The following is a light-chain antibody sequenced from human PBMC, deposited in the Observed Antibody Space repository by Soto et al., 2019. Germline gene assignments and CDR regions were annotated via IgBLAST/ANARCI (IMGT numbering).Light chain of an antibody. Sequence: NFMLTQPHSVSESPGKTVTISCTRSSGSIASNYVQWYQQCPGSAPTTVIYEDNQRPSGVPDRFSGSIDSSSNSASLTISGLKTEDEADYYCQSYDSSKLVVFGGGTKLTVL. J-gene: IGLJ2*01. CDR2: EDN. CDR1: SGSIASNY. V-gene: IGLV6-57*04. CDR3: QSYDSSKLVV.